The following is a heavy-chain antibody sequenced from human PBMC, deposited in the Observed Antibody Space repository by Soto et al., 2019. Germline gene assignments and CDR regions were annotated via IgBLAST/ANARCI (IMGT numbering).Heavy chain of an antibody. Sequence: GASVKVSCKASGGTFSSYAISWVQQAPGQGLEWMGGIIPIFGTANYAQKFQGRVTITADESTSTAYMELSSLRSEDTAVYYCARGFYDSSGYYSRDYFDYWGQGTLVTVSS. V-gene: IGHV1-69*13. CDR3: ARGFYDSSGYYSRDYFDY. CDR2: IIPIFGTA. D-gene: IGHD3-22*01. J-gene: IGHJ4*02. CDR1: GGTFSSYA.